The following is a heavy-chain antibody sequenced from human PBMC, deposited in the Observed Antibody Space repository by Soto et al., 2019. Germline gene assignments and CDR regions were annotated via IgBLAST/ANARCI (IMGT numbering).Heavy chain of an antibody. Sequence: PSEPLSLTCPVSGDSNGSHCRNWIRQPAGMGLEWIGYIYYSGSTNFNPPLKSRVTISINRSKNQFSLKLSSVTAADTAVYYCARGHNSLQLDGGWFYPWGQGALVTVS. CDR2: IYYSGST. V-gene: IGHV4-59*11. CDR1: GDSNGSHC. CDR3: ARGHNSLQLDGGWFYP. D-gene: IGHD6-13*01. J-gene: IGHJ5*02.